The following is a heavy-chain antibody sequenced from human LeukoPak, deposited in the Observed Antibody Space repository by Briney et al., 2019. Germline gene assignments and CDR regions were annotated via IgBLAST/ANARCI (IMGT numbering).Heavy chain of an antibody. Sequence: SETLSLTCTVSGDSISSSSYYWAWIRQPPGKWLEWIGMVSKSGSTYHNPSLESRVTISVDTPRNRFSLKLTSMTAADTAVFYCANLLSGYFHYWGQGTLVTVSS. CDR2: VSKSGST. J-gene: IGHJ1*01. CDR3: ANLLSGYFHY. V-gene: IGHV4-39*01. CDR1: GDSISSSSYY.